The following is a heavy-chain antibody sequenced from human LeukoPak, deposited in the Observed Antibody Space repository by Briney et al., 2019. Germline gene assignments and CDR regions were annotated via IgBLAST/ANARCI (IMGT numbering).Heavy chain of an antibody. CDR1: GSRFTSYW. V-gene: IGHV5-10-1*01. CDR3: ARLNCRSSSTSCKNRYYYGMDV. Sequence: GESLKISCKGSGSRFTSYWISWVRQMPGKGLEWMGRIDPSDSYTNYSPSFQGHVTISADKSISTAYLQWSSLKASDTAMYYCARLNCRSSSTSCKNRYYYGMDVWGQGTTVTVSS. D-gene: IGHD2-2*01. CDR2: IDPSDSYT. J-gene: IGHJ6*02.